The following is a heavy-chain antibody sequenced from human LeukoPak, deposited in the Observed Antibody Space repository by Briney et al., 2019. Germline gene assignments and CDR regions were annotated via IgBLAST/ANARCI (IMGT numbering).Heavy chain of an antibody. Sequence: GGSLRLSCAASGFTFSSYSMSWVRQAPGKGLEWVSSISDTSYYIYYADSVEGRFTISRDNSKNTLYLQMNSLRAEDTAVYYCARMDSSGYPSNWGQGTLVTVSS. CDR2: ISDTSYYI. CDR3: ARMDSSGYPSN. CDR1: GFTFSSYS. J-gene: IGHJ4*02. D-gene: IGHD3-22*01. V-gene: IGHV3-21*04.